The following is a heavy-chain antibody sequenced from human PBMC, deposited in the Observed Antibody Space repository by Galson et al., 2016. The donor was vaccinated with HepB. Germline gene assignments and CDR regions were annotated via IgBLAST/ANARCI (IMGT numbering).Heavy chain of an antibody. V-gene: IGHV4-59*01. CDR2: IYYGGTT. CDR3: ARGRGGSGSPLEH. D-gene: IGHD6-19*01. Sequence: LSLTCTVSGGSISSYYWSWIRQPPGKGLEWIAYIYYGGTTNYNPSLKSRVTISVDTFKNQFSLKMNSVTAADTAVYYCARGRGGSGSPLEHWGQGTLVPVSS. CDR1: GGSISSYY. J-gene: IGHJ1*01.